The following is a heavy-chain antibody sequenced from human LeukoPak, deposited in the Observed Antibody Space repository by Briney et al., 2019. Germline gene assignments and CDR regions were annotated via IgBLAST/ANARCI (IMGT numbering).Heavy chain of an antibody. CDR2: ISYDGSNK. CDR1: GFTFSSYG. CDR3: ARGLDLGYFQR. J-gene: IGHJ1*01. V-gene: IGHV3-30*03. D-gene: IGHD7-27*01. Sequence: SGGSLRLSCAASGFTFSSYGMHWVRQAPGKGLEWVAVISYDGSNKYYADSVKGRFTISRDNSKNTLYLQMNSLRAEDTAVYRCARGLDLGYFQRWGQGTLVTVSS.